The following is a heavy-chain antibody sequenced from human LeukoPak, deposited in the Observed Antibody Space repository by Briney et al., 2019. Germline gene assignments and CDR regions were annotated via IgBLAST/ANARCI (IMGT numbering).Heavy chain of an antibody. Sequence: GGSLRLSCAASGFTVISNYMSWVRQAPGKGLEWVSVIYSGGSTNYADSVRGRFTISRDTSKNTLYLQMNSLRVEDTAVYYCASRDYWGQGTLVTVSS. CDR2: IYSGGST. CDR3: ASRDY. J-gene: IGHJ4*02. V-gene: IGHV3-66*01. CDR1: GFTVISNY.